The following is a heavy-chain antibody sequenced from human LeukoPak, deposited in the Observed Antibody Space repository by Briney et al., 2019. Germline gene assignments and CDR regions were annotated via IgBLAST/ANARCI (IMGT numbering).Heavy chain of an antibody. V-gene: IGHV1-69*05. CDR1: GGTFSSYA. J-gene: IGHJ4*02. D-gene: IGHD3-22*01. CDR3: ARAKTYYYDSSGSGSISY. Sequence: SVKVSCKASGGTFSSYAISWVRQAPGQGLEWMGGIIPIFGTANYAQKFQGRVTITTDESTSTAHMELSSLRSEDTAVYYCARAKTYYYDSSGSGSISYWGQGTLVTVSS. CDR2: IIPIFGTA.